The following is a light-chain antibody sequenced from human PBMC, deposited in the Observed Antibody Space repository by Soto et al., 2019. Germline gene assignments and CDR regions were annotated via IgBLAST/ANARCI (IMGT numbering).Light chain of an antibody. Sequence: QAVVTQEPSLTVSPGGTVTLTCASSTGAVTSGHYPYWFQQKPGQAPRTLIYDTSNKQSWTPARFSGSLLGGKAALTLSGAQPEDEAEYYCLLSYSDDRPVFGGGTKVTVL. J-gene: IGLJ2*01. CDR2: DTS. CDR3: LLSYSDDRPV. CDR1: TGAVTSGHY. V-gene: IGLV7-46*01.